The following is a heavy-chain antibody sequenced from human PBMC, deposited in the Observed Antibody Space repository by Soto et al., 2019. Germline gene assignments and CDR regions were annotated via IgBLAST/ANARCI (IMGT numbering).Heavy chain of an antibody. Sequence: SETLSLTCTVSGGSISSYYWSWIRQPPGKGLEWIGYIYYSGSTNYNPSLKGRVTISVGTSKNQFSLKLSSVTAADTAVYYCARVEYRSSSYRNWFDPWGQGTLVTVSS. J-gene: IGHJ5*02. CDR1: GGSISSYY. V-gene: IGHV4-59*01. D-gene: IGHD6-6*01. CDR3: ARVEYRSSSYRNWFDP. CDR2: IYYSGST.